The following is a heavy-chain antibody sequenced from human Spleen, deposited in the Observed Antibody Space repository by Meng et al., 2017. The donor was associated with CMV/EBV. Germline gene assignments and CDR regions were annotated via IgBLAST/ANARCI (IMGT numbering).Heavy chain of an antibody. CDR1: GGSISSSSYY. CDR3: ARARRGYSYAYFDY. J-gene: IGHJ4*02. D-gene: IGHD5-18*01. Sequence: SETLSLTCTVSGGSISSSSYYWGWIRQPPGKGLEWIGSIYYSGSTYYNPSLKSRVTISVDTSKNQFSLKLSSVTAADTAVYYCARARRGYSYAYFDYWGQGTLVTVSS. V-gene: IGHV4-39*07. CDR2: IYYSGST.